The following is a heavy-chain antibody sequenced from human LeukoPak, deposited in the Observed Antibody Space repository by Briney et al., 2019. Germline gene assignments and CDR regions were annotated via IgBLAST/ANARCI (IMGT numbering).Heavy chain of an antibody. D-gene: IGHD3-22*01. CDR1: GGSISSSSYY. Sequence: SETLSLTCTVSGGSISSSSYYWGWIRQPPGKGLEWIGSIYYSGSTYYNPSLKSRVTISVNTSKNQFSLKLSSVPAADTAVYYCARDAYYYDSSGYQGTFDPWGQGTLVTVSS. V-gene: IGHV4-39*07. J-gene: IGHJ5*02. CDR2: IYYSGST. CDR3: ARDAYYYDSSGYQGTFDP.